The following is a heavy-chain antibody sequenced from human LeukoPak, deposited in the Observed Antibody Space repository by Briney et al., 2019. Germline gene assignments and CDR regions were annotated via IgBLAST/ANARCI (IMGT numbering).Heavy chain of an antibody. D-gene: IGHD3-3*01. Sequence: SVKVSCKASGGTFSSYAISWVRQAPGQGLEWMGGIIPIFGTANYAQKFQGRVTITTDESTSTAYMELSSLRSEDTAVYYCARGHVLRFLEWSFNYYMDVWGKGTTATVSS. J-gene: IGHJ6*03. CDR1: GGTFSSYA. CDR2: IIPIFGTA. CDR3: ARGHVLRFLEWSFNYYMDV. V-gene: IGHV1-69*05.